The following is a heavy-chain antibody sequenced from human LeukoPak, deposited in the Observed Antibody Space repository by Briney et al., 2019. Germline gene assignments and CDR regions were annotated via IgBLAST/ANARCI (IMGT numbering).Heavy chain of an antibody. D-gene: IGHD5-24*01. CDR2: IYYSGSA. CDR1: GGSISSYY. V-gene: IGHV4-59*01. CDR3: ARGERWLQSAFDY. J-gene: IGHJ4*02. Sequence: PSETLSLTCTVSGGSISSYYWSWIRQPPGNGLEWIGYIYYSGSANYNPSLKSRVTISVDTSKNQFSLKLSSVTAADTAVYYCARGERWLQSAFDYWGQGTLVTVSS.